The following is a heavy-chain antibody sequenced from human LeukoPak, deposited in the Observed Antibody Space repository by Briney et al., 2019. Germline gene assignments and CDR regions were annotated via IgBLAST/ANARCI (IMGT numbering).Heavy chain of an antibody. D-gene: IGHD1-1*01. CDR3: ARHQLGRRKPFDY. CDR1: GDSISTPSYY. J-gene: IGHJ4*02. CDR2: IYSTGNT. Sequence: SETLSLTCSVSGDSISTPSYYWGWIRQSPGKGLEWIASIYSTGNTYFNPSFKSRVTISVDTSKNQFSLNMHSVTAADTAVYYCARHQLGRRKPFDYWGQGSLVTVSS. V-gene: IGHV4-39*01.